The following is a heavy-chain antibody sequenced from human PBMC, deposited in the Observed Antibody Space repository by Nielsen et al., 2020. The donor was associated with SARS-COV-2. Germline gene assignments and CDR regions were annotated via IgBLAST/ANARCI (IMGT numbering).Heavy chain of an antibody. D-gene: IGHD3-22*01. CDR3: ARHRRPEEYYYDSSGYSPVYGIDY. J-gene: IGHJ4*02. CDR1: GYNFKTYW. Sequence: GESLKISCKGSGYNFKTYWIGWVRQMPGKGQEWMGIIYPDDSDTRYSPPFQGQVTISADKSISTAYLQWSSLKASDTAMYYCARHRRPEEYYYDSSGYSPVYGIDYWGQGTLVTVSS. CDR2: IYPDDSDT. V-gene: IGHV5-51*01.